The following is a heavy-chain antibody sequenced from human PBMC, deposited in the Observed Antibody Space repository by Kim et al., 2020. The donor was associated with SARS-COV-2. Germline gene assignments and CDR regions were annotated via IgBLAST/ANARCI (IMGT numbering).Heavy chain of an antibody. CDR2: ISYDGSNK. J-gene: IGHJ6*02. D-gene: IGHD5-12*01. Sequence: GGSLRLSCAASGFTFSSYAMHWVRQAPGKGLEWVAVISYDGSNKYYADSVKGRFTISRDNSKNTLYLQMNSLRAEDTAVYYCARDLMVATGGYYYYGMDVWGQGTTVTVSS. CDR3: ARDLMVATGGYYYYGMDV. CDR1: GFTFSSYA. V-gene: IGHV3-30*04.